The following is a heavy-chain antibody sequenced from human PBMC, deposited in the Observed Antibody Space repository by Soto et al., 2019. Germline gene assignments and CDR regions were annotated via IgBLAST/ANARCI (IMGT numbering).Heavy chain of an antibody. D-gene: IGHD6-13*01. CDR2: ISGSGDST. V-gene: IGHV3-23*01. CDR3: AKDRDGAAAGPTKFYGMDV. Sequence: EVQLLESGGGLVQPGGSLRLSCAASGFTFSSYAMSWVRQAPGQGLEWVSVISGSGDSTYYADSVRGRFTISRDNSKNTVYLQMNSLRDEDTAVYYCAKDRDGAAAGPTKFYGMDVWGQGTTVTVSS. CDR1: GFTFSSYA. J-gene: IGHJ6*02.